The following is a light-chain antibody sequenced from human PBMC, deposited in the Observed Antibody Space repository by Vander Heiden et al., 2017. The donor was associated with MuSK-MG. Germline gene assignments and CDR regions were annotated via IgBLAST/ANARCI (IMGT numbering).Light chain of an antibody. V-gene: IGKV3-11*01. CDR1: QSVSSY. Sequence: ELVLTQSPATLALSPGERATLSCRASQSVSSYMAGYQQKPGQSPRLLIYETSNRATDITDRFSGSGSGTDFTRTISSLESEDFAGNDGQQPDSFGGGTKVEIK. J-gene: IGKJ4*01. CDR2: ETS. CDR3: QQPDS.